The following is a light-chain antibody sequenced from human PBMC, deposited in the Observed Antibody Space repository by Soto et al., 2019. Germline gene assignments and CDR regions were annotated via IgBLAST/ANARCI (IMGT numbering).Light chain of an antibody. CDR2: EVA. CDR3: SSYTTSSTRV. V-gene: IGLV2-18*02. CDR1: SSDVGSYDR. J-gene: IGLJ2*01. Sequence: QSALTQPPSVSGSPGQSVTISCTGTSSDVGSYDRVSWYQQPPGTAPKLMIYEVANRPSGVPDRFSGSKSGNTASLTISCLQADDGAYYYFSSYTTSSTRVFGGGTKVTVL.